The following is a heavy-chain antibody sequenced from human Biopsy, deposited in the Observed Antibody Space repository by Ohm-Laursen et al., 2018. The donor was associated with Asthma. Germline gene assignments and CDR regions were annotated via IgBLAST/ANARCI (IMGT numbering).Heavy chain of an antibody. CDR2: VHSTGST. J-gene: IGHJ4*02. D-gene: IGHD2-2*01. Sequence: SDTLSLTCTVSPGSINDYYWNWIRQFPGKGLEWIGYVHSTGSTRFNPSLKSRLTISLDTSVDQVSLKLASVTASDTAVYYCVRATSAWSQSGPHYFDHWGQGTLVTVSS. V-gene: IGHV4-59*07. CDR1: PGSINDYY. CDR3: VRATSAWSQSGPHYFDH.